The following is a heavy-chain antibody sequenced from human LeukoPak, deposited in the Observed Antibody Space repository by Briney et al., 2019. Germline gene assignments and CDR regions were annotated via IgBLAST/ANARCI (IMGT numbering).Heavy chain of an antibody. V-gene: IGHV3-13*01. J-gene: IGHJ4*02. CDR1: GFTFSRYD. CDR3: VRGIQVNRYIETAYDY. Sequence: PGGSLRLSCAASGFTFSRYDMHWVRQATGKGLEWVALIGFAGDTYHSASVKGRFTISRENARNSLYLQMDSLRAGDTAMYYCVRGIQVNRYIETAYDYWGQGTLVTVSS. CDR2: IGFAGDT. D-gene: IGHD1-1*01.